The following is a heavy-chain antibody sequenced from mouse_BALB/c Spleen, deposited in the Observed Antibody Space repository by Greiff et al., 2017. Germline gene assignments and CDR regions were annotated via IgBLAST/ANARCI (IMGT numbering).Heavy chain of an antibody. CDR3: APSHVNYEGFAY. V-gene: IGHV1-9*01. D-gene: IGHD2-4*01. CDR2: ILPGSGST. Sequence: QVQLQQSGAELMKPGASVKISCKATGYTFSSYWIEWVKQRPGHGLEWIGEILPGSGSTNYNEKFKGKATFTADTSSNTAYMQLSSLTSEDSAVYYCAPSHVNYEGFAYWGQGTLVTVSA. CDR1: GYTFSSYW. J-gene: IGHJ3*01.